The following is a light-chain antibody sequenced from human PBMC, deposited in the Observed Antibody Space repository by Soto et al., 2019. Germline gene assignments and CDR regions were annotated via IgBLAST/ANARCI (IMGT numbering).Light chain of an antibody. V-gene: IGKV3-11*01. CDR3: QQRSNWPPWT. CDR1: QSVSSY. Sequence: IVLTQSRSAVPLSHGERATLSCRASQSVSSYLAWYQQTPGQAPRLLIYDASNRATGIPARFSGSGSGTDFTLTISSLEPEDFAVYYCQQRSNWPPWTVGQGTKVAI. CDR2: DAS. J-gene: IGKJ1*01.